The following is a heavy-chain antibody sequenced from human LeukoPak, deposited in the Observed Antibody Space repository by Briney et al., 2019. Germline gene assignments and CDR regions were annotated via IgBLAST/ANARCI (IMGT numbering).Heavy chain of an antibody. Sequence: GGSLRLSCAASGLVFSRSGMHWVRQAPGKGLEWVAFLQYDGNEIYYAESVKGRFTISRDNSKNTLYLLMSSLRSDDTAVYYCVSEERAVKDSWGQGALVSVSS. CDR3: VSEERAVKDS. CDR1: GLVFSRSG. CDR2: LQYDGNEI. J-gene: IGHJ4*02. V-gene: IGHV3-30*02. D-gene: IGHD3-10*01.